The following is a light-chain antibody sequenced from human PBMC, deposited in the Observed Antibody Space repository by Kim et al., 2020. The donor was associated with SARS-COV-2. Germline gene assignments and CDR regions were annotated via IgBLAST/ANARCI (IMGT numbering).Light chain of an antibody. CDR3: ATWDSGVSAGEM. Sequence: QSVLTQPPSVSAAPGQKVTISCSGSGSDIGNNYVSWYQVLPGTAPKLLIYDNNKRPPGIPDRFSGSKAGASATLAITGLQTGDEADYYCATWDSGVSAGEMFGEGTQLTVL. CDR2: DNN. V-gene: IGLV1-51*01. CDR1: GSDIGNNY. J-gene: IGLJ3*02.